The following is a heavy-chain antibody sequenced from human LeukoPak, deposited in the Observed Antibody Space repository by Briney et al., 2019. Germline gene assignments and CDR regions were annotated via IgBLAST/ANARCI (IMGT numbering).Heavy chain of an antibody. Sequence: SETLSLTCTVSSGSISTSNYYWGWVRQPPGKGLEWIGSIYYSGSTYYNPSLKSRVTISVDTSKNQFSLKLSSVTAADTAVYYCARHSPSFYSGSFYYFDYWGQGTLVTVSS. CDR3: ARHSPSFYSGSFYYFDY. CDR1: SGSISTSNYY. D-gene: IGHD1-26*01. V-gene: IGHV4-39*01. CDR2: IYYSGST. J-gene: IGHJ4*02.